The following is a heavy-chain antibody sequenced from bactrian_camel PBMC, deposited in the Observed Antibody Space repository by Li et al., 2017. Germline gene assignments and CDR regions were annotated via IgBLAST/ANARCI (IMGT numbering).Heavy chain of an antibody. CDR3: AASWDVTAREALGSIASPEFGY. J-gene: IGHJ6*01. D-gene: IGHD3*01. Sequence: QVQLVESGGGLVQPGGTLRLSCVASDLTISSAWTYWVRQAPGKGLEWVSVINTGDGTTLYSDSVKGRFTISSDNAKNTVYLQMNSLKSDDTATYRCAASWDVTAREALGSIASPEFGYWGEGTQVTVS. CDR1: DLTISSAW. CDR2: INTGDGTT. V-gene: IGHV3S1*01.